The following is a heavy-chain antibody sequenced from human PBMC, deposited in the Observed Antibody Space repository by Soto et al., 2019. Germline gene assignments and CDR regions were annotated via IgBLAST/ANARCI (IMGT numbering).Heavy chain of an antibody. J-gene: IGHJ6*02. CDR2: IYYSGST. D-gene: IGHD3-3*01. Sequence: QLQLRESGPGLVKPSETLSLTCTVSGGSISSSSYYWGWIRQPPGKGLEWIGSIYYSGSTYYNPSLKSRVTISVDTSKNQFSLKLSSVTAADTAVYYCARHKESGDFWSGYHYYYYYYGMDVWGQGTTVTVSS. V-gene: IGHV4-39*01. CDR1: GGSISSSSYY. CDR3: ARHKESGDFWSGYHYYYYYYGMDV.